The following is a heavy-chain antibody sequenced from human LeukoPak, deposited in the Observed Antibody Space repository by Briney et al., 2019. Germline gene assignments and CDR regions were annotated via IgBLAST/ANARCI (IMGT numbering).Heavy chain of an antibody. CDR2: INAGNGNT. CDR3: AREIDRDGYNRFFDY. D-gene: IGHD5-24*01. CDR1: GYTFTTYT. Sequence: ASVKVSCKASGYTFTTYTMHWVRQAPGQRLEWMGWINAGNGNTKYSQKFQGRVTITRDTSASTAYMDLSSLRSEVTAVYYCAREIDRDGYNRFFDYWGQGILVTVSS. J-gene: IGHJ4*02. V-gene: IGHV1-3*01.